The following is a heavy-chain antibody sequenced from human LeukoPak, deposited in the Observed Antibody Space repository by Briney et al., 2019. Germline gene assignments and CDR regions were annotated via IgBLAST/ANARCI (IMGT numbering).Heavy chain of an antibody. J-gene: IGHJ4*02. D-gene: IGHD1-26*01. V-gene: IGHV4-39*01. CDR3: ASSRAIVGATLAPAPADY. CDR2: IYYSGST. CDR1: GGSISSSSYY. Sequence: SETLSLTCTVSGGSISSSSYYWGWIRQPPGKGLEWIGSIYYSGSTYYNPSLKSRVTISVDTSKNQFSLKLSSVTAADTAVYYCASSRAIVGATLAPAPADYWGQGTLVTVSS.